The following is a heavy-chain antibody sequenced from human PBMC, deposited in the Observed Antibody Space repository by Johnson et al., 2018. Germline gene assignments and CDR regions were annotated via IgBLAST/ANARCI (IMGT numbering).Heavy chain of an antibody. CDR3: ARRAPTVTTIAYPYSGMDV. J-gene: IGHJ6*02. Sequence: QVQLVQSGAEVKKPGSSVKVSCKASGGTFSSYAISWVRQAPGQGLEWMGGIIAIFGTANYAQKFQGRVTITADESRGTAYLERSSLGSEDTAVYCCARRAPTVTTIAYPYSGMDVWGPGTTGTVSS. CDR1: GGTFSSYA. V-gene: IGHV1-69*01. D-gene: IGHD4-17*01. CDR2: IIAIFGTA.